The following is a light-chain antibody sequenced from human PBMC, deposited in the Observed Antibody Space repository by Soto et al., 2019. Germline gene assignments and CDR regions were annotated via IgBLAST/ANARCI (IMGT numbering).Light chain of an antibody. CDR1: SSNIGNNY. V-gene: IGLV1-51*02. J-gene: IGLJ3*02. Sequence: QSVLTQPPSVSAAPGQKVTISCSGSSSNIGNNYVYWYQQFPGTAPKLLIYESNKRPSGIPARFSGSKSGTSATLDITGLNTGDEADYYCGTLDNGLSAWVFGGGPQLTAL. CDR3: GTLDNGLSAWV. CDR2: ESN.